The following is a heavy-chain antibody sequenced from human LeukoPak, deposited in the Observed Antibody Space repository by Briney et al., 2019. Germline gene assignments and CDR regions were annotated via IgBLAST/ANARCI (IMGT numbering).Heavy chain of an antibody. CDR1: GDRVSSNSAA. D-gene: IGHD3-3*01. V-gene: IGHV6-1*01. CDR3: ARAREEVDFWSGDYGMDV. J-gene: IGHJ6*02. Sequence: SQTLSLTCAISGDRVSSNSAAWNWIRQSPSRGLEWLGRTYYRSKWYNDYAVSVKSRITINPDTSKNQFSLQLNSVTPEDTAVYYCARAREEVDFWSGDYGMDVWGQGTTVTVSS. CDR2: TYYRSKWYN.